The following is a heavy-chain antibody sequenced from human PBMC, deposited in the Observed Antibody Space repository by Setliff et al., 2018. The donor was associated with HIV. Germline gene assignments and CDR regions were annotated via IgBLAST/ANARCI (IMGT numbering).Heavy chain of an antibody. D-gene: IGHD3-10*01. CDR1: GYSISTAYY. CDR3: ARSIHGGGSEPFDT. J-gene: IGHJ5*02. CDR2: IYYSGST. Sequence: SETLSLTCAVSGYSISTAYYWAWIRQPPGKGLEWIGYIYYSGSTYYNPSLKSRVTISVDTSKNQFSLKLSSVTAADTAVYYCARSIHGGGSEPFDTWGQGILVTVSS. V-gene: IGHV4-38-2*01.